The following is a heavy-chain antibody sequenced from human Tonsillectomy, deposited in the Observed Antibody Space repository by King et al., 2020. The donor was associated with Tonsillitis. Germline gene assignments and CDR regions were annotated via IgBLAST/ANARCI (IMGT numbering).Heavy chain of an antibody. CDR1: GYTFSNYA. D-gene: IGHD3-16*01. CDR2: ISGYRGNT. CDR3: ARDRVYDFVWVTLRHNNYNGMDV. Sequence: QLVQSGPEVKRPGASVKVSCKASGYTFSNYAITWVRQAPGRGLEWIGWISGYRGNTQYAREVQGRVTMTTDTSTSTAYLDLRSLRSADTAVYYCARDRVYDFVWVTLRHNNYNGMDVWGQETTVTVSS. V-gene: IGHV1-18*01. J-gene: IGHJ6*02.